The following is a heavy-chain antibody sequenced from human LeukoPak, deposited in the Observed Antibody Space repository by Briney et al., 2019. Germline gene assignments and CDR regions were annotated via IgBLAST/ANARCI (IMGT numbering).Heavy chain of an antibody. D-gene: IGHD4-11*01. CDR3: ARATTIDYSNYVAKVPFDY. V-gene: IGHV4-30-4*08. Sequence: SQTLSLTCTVSGGSISSGDYYWSWIRQPPGKGLEWIGYIYYSGSTYYNPSLKSRVTISVDTSKNQFSLKLSSVTAADTAVYYRARATTIDYSNYVAKVPFDYWGQGTPVTVSS. J-gene: IGHJ4*02. CDR2: IYYSGST. CDR1: GGSISSGDYY.